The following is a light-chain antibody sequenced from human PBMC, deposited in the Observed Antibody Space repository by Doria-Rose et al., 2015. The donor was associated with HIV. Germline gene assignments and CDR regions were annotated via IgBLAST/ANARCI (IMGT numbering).Light chain of an antibody. CDR1: QTVSANY. Sequence: TQSPGTLSLSPRERATLSCRASQTVSANYLAWYQQRPGQSTRLLIYGASSRATDIPDRFSGSGSGTDFTLTISRLEPEDFAVYYCHQYASSRTFGQGTKVEIK. CDR3: HQYASSRT. CDR2: GAS. J-gene: IGKJ1*01. V-gene: IGKV3-20*01.